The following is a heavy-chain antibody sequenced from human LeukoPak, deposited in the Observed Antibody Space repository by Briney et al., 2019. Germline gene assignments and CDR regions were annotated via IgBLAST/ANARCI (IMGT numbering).Heavy chain of an antibody. CDR2: INPNSGGT. V-gene: IGHV1-2*02. D-gene: IGHD4-17*01. Sequence: ASVKVSRKASGYTFTGYYMHSVRQAPGQGLEWMGWINPNSGGTNYAQKFQGRVTMTRDTSISTAYMELSRLRSDDTAVYYCARDLRTTSIPYGDYMYYFDYWGQGTLVTVSS. J-gene: IGHJ4*02. CDR1: GYTFTGYY. CDR3: ARDLRTTSIPYGDYMYYFDY.